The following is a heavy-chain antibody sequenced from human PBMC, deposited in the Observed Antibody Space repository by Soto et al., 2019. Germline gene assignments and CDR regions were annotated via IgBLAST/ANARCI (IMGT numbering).Heavy chain of an antibody. D-gene: IGHD6-19*01. J-gene: IGHJ5*02. CDR1: GFTFSSYG. CDR3: AKGGGSGWHGDWFDP. Sequence: GGSLRLSCAASGFTFSSYGMHWVRQAPGKGLEWVAVISYDGSNKYYADSVKGRFTISRDNSKNTLYLQMNSLRAEDTAVYYCAKGGGSGWHGDWFDPWGQGTLVTVYS. V-gene: IGHV3-30*18. CDR2: ISYDGSNK.